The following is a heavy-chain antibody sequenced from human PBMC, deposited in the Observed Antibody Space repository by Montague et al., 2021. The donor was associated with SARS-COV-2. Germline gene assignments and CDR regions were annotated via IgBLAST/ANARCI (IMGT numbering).Heavy chain of an antibody. V-gene: IGHV4-4*07. CDR1: GGSISSYY. D-gene: IGHD2-2*01. CDR3: ARDVGVPLAPPYSWFDP. Sequence: SETLSLTCSVSGGSISSYYWSWIRQHAGKGLEWIGRIYTSGSTNFSPPLKSRVTMSVDTSKNQFSLKLSSVTAADAAVYYCARDVGVPLAPPYSWFDPWGQGTLVTVSS. J-gene: IGHJ5*02. CDR2: IYTSGST.